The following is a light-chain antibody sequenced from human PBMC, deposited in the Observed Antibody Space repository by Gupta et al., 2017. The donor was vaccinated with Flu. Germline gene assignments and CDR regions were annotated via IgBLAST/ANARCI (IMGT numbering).Light chain of an antibody. Sequence: EIVMTQSPATLSVSPGERATLSCRASQSVSSNLAWYQQKPGQAPRLLIYGASTRATGIPARFSGSGYGTEFTLTISSRQSEDFAVYYGQQYNNWPPWTFGQGTKVEIK. CDR2: GAS. J-gene: IGKJ1*01. CDR1: QSVSSN. V-gene: IGKV3-15*01. CDR3: QQYNNWPPWT.